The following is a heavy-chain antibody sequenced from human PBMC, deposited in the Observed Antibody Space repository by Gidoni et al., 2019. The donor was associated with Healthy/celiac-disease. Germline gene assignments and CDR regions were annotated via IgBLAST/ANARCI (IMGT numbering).Heavy chain of an antibody. Sequence: EVQLLESGGGLVQPGGSLRLPCAASGFPFSTYALSWVRQAPGKGQGWVSAISGSGGSTYYADSVKGRFTISRDNSKNTLYLQMNSLRAEDTAVYYCAKDTTYYYDSSSYYLGPDYWGQGTLVTVSS. CDR1: GFPFSTYA. CDR2: ISGSGGST. CDR3: AKDTTYYYDSSSYYLGPDY. J-gene: IGHJ4*02. D-gene: IGHD3-22*01. V-gene: IGHV3-23*01.